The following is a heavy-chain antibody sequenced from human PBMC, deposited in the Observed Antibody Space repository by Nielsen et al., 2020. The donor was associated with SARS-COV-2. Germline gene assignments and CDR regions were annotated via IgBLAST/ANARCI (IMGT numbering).Heavy chain of an antibody. J-gene: IGHJ4*02. CDR1: GFTFSSYG. V-gene: IGHV3-33*05. D-gene: IGHD6-19*01. CDR2: ISYDGSNK. CDR3: AKGGVSGWYSLPFDY. Sequence: GGSLRLSCAASGFTFSSYGMHWVRQAPGKGLEWVAVISYDGSNKYYADSVKGRFTISRDNSKNTLYLQMNSLRAEDTAVYYCAKGGVSGWYSLPFDYWGQGTPVTVSS.